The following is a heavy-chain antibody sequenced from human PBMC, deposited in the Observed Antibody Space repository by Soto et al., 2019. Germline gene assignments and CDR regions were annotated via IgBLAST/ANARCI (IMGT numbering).Heavy chain of an antibody. CDR2: IYHSGST. CDR3: ARGITTVTSIDY. Sequence: QLQLQESGSGLVKPSQTLSLTCSVSGGSISSGCYSWSWLRQPPGKCLEWIGYIYHSGSTYSNPSLKSRVTISVDRAKNQVSLKLRSVNAAETAVYYGARGITTVTSIDYWGQGPLVSVSS. CDR1: GGSISSGCYS. J-gene: IGHJ4*02. V-gene: IGHV4-30-2*01. D-gene: IGHD4-4*01.